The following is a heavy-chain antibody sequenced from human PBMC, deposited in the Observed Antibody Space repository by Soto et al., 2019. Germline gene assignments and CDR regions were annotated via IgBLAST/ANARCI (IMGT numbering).Heavy chain of an antibody. J-gene: IGHJ4*02. V-gene: IGHV1-18*01. CDR3: ARDAAVGLFDY. D-gene: IGHD1-26*01. Sequence: GASVKVSCEASGDSFTSYGISWVRQAPGQGLEWMGWISAYNGNTKYAQKLQGRVTMTTDTSTSTAYMELRSLRSDDTAVYYCARDAAVGLFDYWGQGTLVTVSS. CDR1: GDSFTSYG. CDR2: ISAYNGNT.